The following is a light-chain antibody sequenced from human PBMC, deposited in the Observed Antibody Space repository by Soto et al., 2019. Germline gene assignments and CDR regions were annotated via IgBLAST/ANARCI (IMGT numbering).Light chain of an antibody. CDR1: SSDMCGSDY. Sequence: QSALTQAASVSGSPGQSITISCTGTSSDMCGSDYVSWYQKHPGKAPKVIIYEVSDRPSGVSDRFSGSKSGNTASLTISGLQAEDEADYYCSSYVTSGTLVFGGGTKLTVL. J-gene: IGLJ3*02. CDR2: EVS. CDR3: SSYVTSGTLV. V-gene: IGLV2-14*01.